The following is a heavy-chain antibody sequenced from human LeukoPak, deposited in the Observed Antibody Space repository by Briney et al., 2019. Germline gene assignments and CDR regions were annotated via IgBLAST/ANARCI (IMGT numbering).Heavy chain of an antibody. Sequence: GGSLRLSCAASGFTFSSYAMSWVRQAPGKGLEWVSAISGSGGSTYYADSVKGRFTISRDNSKNTLYLQMNSLRAEDTAVYYCAKRDHLDYYYYYMDVWGKGTTVTVSS. V-gene: IGHV3-23*01. D-gene: IGHD3-3*02. CDR1: GFTFSSYA. CDR2: ISGSGGST. CDR3: AKRDHLDYYYYYMDV. J-gene: IGHJ6*03.